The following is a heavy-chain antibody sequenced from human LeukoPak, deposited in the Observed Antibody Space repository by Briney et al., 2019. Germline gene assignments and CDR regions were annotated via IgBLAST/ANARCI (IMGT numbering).Heavy chain of an antibody. CDR2: IIPIFGTA. D-gene: IGHD6-19*01. CDR1: GGTFSSYA. J-gene: IGHJ4*02. CDR3: ARDLRIAVGRVALCDY. Sequence: SVKVSCKASGGTFSSYAISWVRQAPGQGLEWMGGIIPIFGTANYAQKFQGRVTITADESTSTAYMELSSLRSEDTAVYYCARDLRIAVGRVALCDYWGQGTLVTVSS. V-gene: IGHV1-69*13.